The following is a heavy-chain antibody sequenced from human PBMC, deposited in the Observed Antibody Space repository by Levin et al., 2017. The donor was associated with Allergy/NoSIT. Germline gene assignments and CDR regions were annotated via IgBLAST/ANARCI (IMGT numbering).Heavy chain of an antibody. J-gene: IGHJ5*02. CDR2: VSHNGGGT. Sequence: GESLKISCEASGFTFSNNAMSWVRQAPGKGLEWVSAVSHNGGGTYYTDSVQGRFTISRDNSKNTVYLQMNSLRAEDMAVYYCAREVTADGTMRWLDPWGQGTLVTVSA. CDR1: GFTFSNNA. D-gene: IGHD6-13*01. CDR3: AREVTADGTMRWLDP. V-gene: IGHV3-23*01.